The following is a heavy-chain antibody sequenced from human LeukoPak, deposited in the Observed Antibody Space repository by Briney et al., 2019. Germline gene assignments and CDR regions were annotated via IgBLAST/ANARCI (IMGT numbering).Heavy chain of an antibody. V-gene: IGHV3-11*03. CDR3: ARQYCSGGSCYSWFDY. CDR1: GFTFSAYY. Sequence: GGSLRLSCAASGFTFSAYYMSWIRQAPGKGLEWVSYISSSSSYTNYADSVKGRFTISRDNAKNSLYLQMNSLRAEDTAVYYCARQYCSGGSCYSWFDYWGQGTLVTVSS. CDR2: ISSSSSYT. J-gene: IGHJ4*02. D-gene: IGHD2-15*01.